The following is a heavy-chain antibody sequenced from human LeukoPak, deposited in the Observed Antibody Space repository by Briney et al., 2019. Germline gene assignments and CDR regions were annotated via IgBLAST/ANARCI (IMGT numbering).Heavy chain of an antibody. V-gene: IGHV3-33*01. CDR3: ARVGGYCTNGVCYWDGNHGMDV. Sequence: PGGSLRLSCAASGFMFSTYGLHWVRQAPGKGLEWVAVIWYDGTNKYYAESVKGRFTISRDNSKNTLYLQMNGLRAEDTAVYYCARVGGYCTNGVCYWDGNHGMDVWGQGTTVTVSS. D-gene: IGHD2-8*01. CDR2: IWYDGTNK. CDR1: GFMFSTYG. J-gene: IGHJ6*02.